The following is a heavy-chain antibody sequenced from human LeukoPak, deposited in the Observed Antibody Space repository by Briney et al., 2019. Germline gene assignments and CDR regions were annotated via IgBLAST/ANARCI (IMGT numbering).Heavy chain of an antibody. CDR1: GYSITSGHY. D-gene: IGHD3-22*01. Sequence: SETLSLTCTVSGYSITSGHYWGWIRQPPGKGLEWIARIHHSGNTYYNPSLKSRVTISVDKSKNQFSLKLSSVTAADTAVYYCARCSSGSPGDYWGQGTLVTVSS. J-gene: IGHJ4*02. CDR3: ARCSSGSPGDY. CDR2: IHHSGNT. V-gene: IGHV4-38-2*02.